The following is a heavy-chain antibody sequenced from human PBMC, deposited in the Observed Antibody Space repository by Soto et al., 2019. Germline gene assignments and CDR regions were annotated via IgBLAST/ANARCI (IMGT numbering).Heavy chain of an antibody. V-gene: IGHV4-59*01. Sequence: SETLSLTCTVSGGSISSYYWSWIRQPPGKGLEWIGYIYYSGSTNYNPSLKSRVTISVDTSKNQFSLKLSSVTAADTAVYYCARDYYGSGSYPFDLWGRGTLVTDSS. CDR1: GGSISSYY. CDR3: ARDYYGSGSYPFDL. CDR2: IYYSGST. D-gene: IGHD3-10*01. J-gene: IGHJ2*01.